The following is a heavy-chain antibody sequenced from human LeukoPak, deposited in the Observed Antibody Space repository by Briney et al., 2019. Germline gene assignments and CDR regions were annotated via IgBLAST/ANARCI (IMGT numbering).Heavy chain of an antibody. CDR2: MNPNSGNT. CDR3: ARAPYDSSGYYSVYYYYYYMDV. CDR1: GYTFTSYD. D-gene: IGHD3-22*01. Sequence: GASVKVSCKASGYTFTSYDINWVRQATGQGLEWMGWMNPNSGNTGYAQKFQGRVTITRNTSISTAYMELSSLRSEDTAVYYCARAPYDSSGYYSVYYYYYYMDVWGKGTTVTVSS. J-gene: IGHJ6*03. V-gene: IGHV1-8*03.